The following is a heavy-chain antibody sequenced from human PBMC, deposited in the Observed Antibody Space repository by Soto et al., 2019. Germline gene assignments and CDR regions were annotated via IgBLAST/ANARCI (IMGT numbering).Heavy chain of an antibody. D-gene: IGHD3-22*01. CDR1: GFTFSSYS. Sequence: GESLKISCAASGFTFSSYSMNWVRQAPGKGLEWVSYISSSSTIYYADSVKGRFTISRDNAKNSLYLQMNSLRDEDTAVYYCARGPYYYDSSGYPFDYWGQGTLVTVSS. CDR2: ISSSSTI. J-gene: IGHJ4*02. V-gene: IGHV3-48*02. CDR3: ARGPYYYDSSGYPFDY.